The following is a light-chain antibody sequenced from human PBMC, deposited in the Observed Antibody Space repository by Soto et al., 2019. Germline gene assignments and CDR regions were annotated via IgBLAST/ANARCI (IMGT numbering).Light chain of an antibody. V-gene: IGKV1-5*03. J-gene: IGKJ1*01. Sequence: DIQMTQSPSILSASVGDRVTITCRACQSISSWLAWYQQKPGKAPKLLIYKASSLESGVPSRFSGSGSGTEFTLTISSLQPDDFATYYCQQYNDYPWTFGQGTKVEIK. CDR1: QSISSW. CDR3: QQYNDYPWT. CDR2: KAS.